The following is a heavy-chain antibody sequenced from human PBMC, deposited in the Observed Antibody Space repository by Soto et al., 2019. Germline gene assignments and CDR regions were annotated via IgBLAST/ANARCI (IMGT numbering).Heavy chain of an antibody. CDR1: SASVSIGGYS. D-gene: IGHD2-15*01. V-gene: IGHV4-30-2*01. Sequence: LSLTCVVSSASVSIGGYSWSWIRQPPGKALEWTGYIYDSESTYYNPSLKSRVTISVERSKNQFSLRLSSVTAADTAVYYCARERRYCSGGTCSDGLDVWGQGTTVTVSS. J-gene: IGHJ6*02. CDR2: IYDSEST. CDR3: ARERRYCSGGTCSDGLDV.